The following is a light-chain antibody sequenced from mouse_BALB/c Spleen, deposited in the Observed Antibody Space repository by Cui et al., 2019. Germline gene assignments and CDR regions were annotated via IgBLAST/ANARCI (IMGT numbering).Light chain of an antibody. CDR3: QHFWGTPYT. J-gene: IGKJ2*01. CDR1: ENIYSN. CDR2: AAT. V-gene: IGKV12-46*01. Sequence: DIQMTQSPASLSVSVGETVTITCRASENIYSNLAWYQQKQGKSPHLLVYAATNLADGVPSRFSGSGSGTQYSLKINSLQSEDFGSYYCQHFWGTPYTFGGGTKLEIK.